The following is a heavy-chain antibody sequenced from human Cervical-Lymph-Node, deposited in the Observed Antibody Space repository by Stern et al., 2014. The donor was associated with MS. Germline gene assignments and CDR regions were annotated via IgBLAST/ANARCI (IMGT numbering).Heavy chain of an antibody. J-gene: IGHJ6*02. CDR3: ARADSGYDYYRYYGLDI. Sequence: DVQLVQSGGGLIQPGGSLRLSCLASWLNVNDNFTTWVRQAPGKGLDWVSVIFRGGKTYYADSVKGRFTISRDSSKNTVYLQMSILRAEDTAVYYCARADSGYDYYRYYGLDIWGHGTTVTVSS. CDR2: IFRGGKT. V-gene: IGHV3-53*01. D-gene: IGHD5-12*01. CDR1: WLNVNDNF.